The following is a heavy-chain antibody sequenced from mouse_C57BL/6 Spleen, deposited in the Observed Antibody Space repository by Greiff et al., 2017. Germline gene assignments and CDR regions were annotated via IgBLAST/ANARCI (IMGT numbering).Heavy chain of an antibody. D-gene: IGHD1-1*01. CDR1: GYTFTSYD. Sequence: VQLQQSGPELVKPGASVKLSCKASGYTFTSYDINWVKQRPGQGLEWIGWIYPRDGSTKYNAKFKGKATLTVDTSSSTAYMELHSLTSEDSAVYFCARSLYYGSSYYAMDYWGQGTSVTVSS. J-gene: IGHJ4*01. CDR3: ARSLYYGSSYYAMDY. CDR2: IYPRDGST. V-gene: IGHV1-85*01.